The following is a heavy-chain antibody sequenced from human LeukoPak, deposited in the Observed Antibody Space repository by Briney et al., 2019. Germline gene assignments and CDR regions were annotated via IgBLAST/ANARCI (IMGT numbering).Heavy chain of an antibody. J-gene: IGHJ4*02. Sequence: GKSLRLSCAASGFTFSGYPIHWVRQAPGKGLEWVAVISYDGSNKYYADSVKGRFTISRDNSKNTLYLQMNSLRAEDTAVYYCARDPLYCSSTSCYGSHFDYWGQGTLVTVSS. CDR1: GFTFSGYP. V-gene: IGHV3-30-3*01. D-gene: IGHD2-2*01. CDR2: ISYDGSNK. CDR3: ARDPLYCSSTSCYGSHFDY.